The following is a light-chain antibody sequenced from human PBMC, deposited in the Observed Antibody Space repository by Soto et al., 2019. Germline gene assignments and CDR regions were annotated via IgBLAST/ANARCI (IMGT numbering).Light chain of an antibody. J-gene: IGKJ1*01. CDR3: QQYSSSRT. V-gene: IGKV3-20*01. CDR2: GAS. Sequence: EIGFTQAPSTLSLAPGERATLSCRASQSVSSSYLAWYQQKPGQAPRLLIYGASSRATGIPDRFSGSGSETDFTLTITRLEPEDFAMYYCQQYSSSRTFGQGTKVDIK. CDR1: QSVSSSY.